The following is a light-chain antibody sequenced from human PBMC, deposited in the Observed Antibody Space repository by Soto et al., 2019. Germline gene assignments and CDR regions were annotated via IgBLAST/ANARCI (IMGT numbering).Light chain of an antibody. CDR1: SSDVGAYNY. V-gene: IGLV2-8*01. CDR2: EVS. CDR3: SSYAGSNNYV. Sequence: QSVLTQPPSASGSPGQSVTISCTGTSSDVGAYNYLSWYQQHPGKAPKLMIYEVSKRPSGVPDRFSGSKSGNTASLTVSGLQAEHEADYYCSSYAGSNNYVFGTGTKVTVL. J-gene: IGLJ1*01.